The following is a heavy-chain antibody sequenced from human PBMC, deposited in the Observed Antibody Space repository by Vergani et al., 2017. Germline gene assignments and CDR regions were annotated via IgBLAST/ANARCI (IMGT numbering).Heavy chain of an antibody. V-gene: IGHV3-9*01. CDR2: ISWNSGST. J-gene: IGHJ4*02. CDR3: AKDIDPDYYGSGSPLDY. D-gene: IGHD3-10*01. Sequence: EVQLVESGGGLVQPGRSLRLSCAASGFTFDDYAMHWVRQAPGKGLEWVSGISWNSGSTGYADSVKGRFTISRENAKNSLYLQMNSLRAEDTALYYCAKDIDPDYYGSGSPLDYWGQGTLVTVSS. CDR1: GFTFDDYA.